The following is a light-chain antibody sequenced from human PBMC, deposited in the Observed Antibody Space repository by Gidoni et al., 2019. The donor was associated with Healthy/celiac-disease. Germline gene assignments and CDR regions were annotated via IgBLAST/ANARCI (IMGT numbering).Light chain of an antibody. CDR1: SSDVGGYTY. CDR3: SSYAGSNNFVV. V-gene: IGLV2-8*01. J-gene: IGLJ2*01. CDR2: EVS. Sequence: QSALTQPPSASGSPGQSVTISCTGTSSDVGGYTYVSWYQQHTGKAHKLMIYEVSKRPSVVPDRFSGSKSGNTASLTVSGLQAEDEADYYCSSYAGSNNFVVFGGGTKLTVL.